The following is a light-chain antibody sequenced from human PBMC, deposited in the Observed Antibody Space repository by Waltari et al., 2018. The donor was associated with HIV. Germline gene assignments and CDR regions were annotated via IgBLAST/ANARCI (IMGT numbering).Light chain of an antibody. CDR1: QSISTY. CDR2: AAS. V-gene: IGKV1-39*01. CDR3: QQSYSIPLT. Sequence: DIQMTQSPSSLSASVGDRVTITCRASQSISTYLNWYQQKPGKAPQLLIYAASHLQSGVLSRFSGSGSRTEFTLTISSLQREDFATYYCQQSYSIPLTFGGGTKVEIK. J-gene: IGKJ4*01.